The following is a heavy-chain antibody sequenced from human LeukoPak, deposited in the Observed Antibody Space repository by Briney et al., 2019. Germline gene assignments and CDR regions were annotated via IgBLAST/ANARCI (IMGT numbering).Heavy chain of an antibody. CDR2: INWNGRST. CDR1: GFTFNSYA. J-gene: IGHJ4*02. V-gene: IGHV3-20*04. CDR3: ARGGITIFGGIIYQDY. D-gene: IGHD3-3*01. Sequence: GESLRLSCAASGFTFNSYAFNWVRQAPGKGLEWVSGINWNGRSTAYADSVKGRFTISRDNAKNSLYLQMNSLRAEDTAFYYCARGGITIFGGIIYQDYWGQGTLVTVSS.